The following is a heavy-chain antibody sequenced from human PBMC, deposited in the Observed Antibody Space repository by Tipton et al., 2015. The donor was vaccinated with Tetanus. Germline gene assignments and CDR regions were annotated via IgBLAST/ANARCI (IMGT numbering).Heavy chain of an antibody. J-gene: IGHJ5*02. CDR1: GFTFSSYS. Sequence: SLRLSCAASGFTFSSYSMTWVRQSPGKGLEWVSAISASGDSTYYADFVKGRFIISRDTSKNTLYLQMNSLRAEDTAVYYCARCNDYGSLTPIDLWGPGTRVTVSS. D-gene: IGHD4-17*01. V-gene: IGHV3-23*01. CDR3: ARCNDYGSLTPIDL. CDR2: ISASGDST.